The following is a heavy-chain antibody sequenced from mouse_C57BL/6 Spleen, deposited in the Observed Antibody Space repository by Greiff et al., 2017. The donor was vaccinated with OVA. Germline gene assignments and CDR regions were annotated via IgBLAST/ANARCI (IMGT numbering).Heavy chain of an antibody. CDR1: GYTFTSYW. J-gene: IGHJ4*01. CDR3: ARGNCAYCAIDY. Sequence: QVQLQQSGAELVKPGASVKLSCKASGYTFTSYWMTWVKQRPGQGLEWIGDIYPGCGCTNYNEQFKRKATLPVDTSSSTAYMPLSRLTSEDSAVYYGARGNCAYCAIDYWGQGTTVTVSS. CDR2: IYPGCGCT. V-gene: IGHV1-55*01.